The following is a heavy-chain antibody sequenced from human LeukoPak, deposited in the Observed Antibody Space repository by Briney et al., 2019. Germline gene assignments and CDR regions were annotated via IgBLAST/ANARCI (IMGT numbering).Heavy chain of an antibody. CDR2: IRYDGSHK. J-gene: IGHJ6*03. V-gene: IGHV3-30*02. CDR3: AKDQYQLLLSYYHMDV. D-gene: IGHD2-2*01. Sequence: GESLRLSXAASGFTFSSYGMHWVRQAPGKGLEWAAFIRYDGSHKYYADSVTGRFTLSRDNSKNTLFLQMNSLRPEDTAVYYCAKDQYQLLLSYYHMDVWGKGTTVTVSS. CDR1: GFTFSSYG.